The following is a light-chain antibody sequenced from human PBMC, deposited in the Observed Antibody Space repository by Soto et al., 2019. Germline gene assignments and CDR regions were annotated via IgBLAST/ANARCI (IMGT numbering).Light chain of an antibody. CDR2: EVN. CDR3: SSYAGSNNLV. CDR1: SSDIGGYDY. V-gene: IGLV2-8*01. J-gene: IGLJ3*02. Sequence: QSALTQPPSAPGSPGQSVTISCTGTSSDIGGYDYVSWYQQHPGKAPKLIIYEVNKRPSGVPDRFSGSKSGNTASLTVSGLQAEDEADYYCSSYAGSNNLVFAGGTKVTVL.